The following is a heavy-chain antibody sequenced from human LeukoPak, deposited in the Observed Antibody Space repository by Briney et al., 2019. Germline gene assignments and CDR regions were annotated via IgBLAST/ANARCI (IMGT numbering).Heavy chain of an antibody. D-gene: IGHD3-9*01. J-gene: IGHJ4*02. CDR1: GYTFTGYY. V-gene: IGHV1-2*02. CDR3: ARVGDILTGYDY. Sequence: ASVKVSCKASGYTFTGYYMHWVRQAPGQGLEWMGWINPNSGGTNYAQKFQGRATMTRDTSISTAYMELSRLRSDDTAVYYCARVGDILTGYDYWGQGTLVTVSS. CDR2: INPNSGGT.